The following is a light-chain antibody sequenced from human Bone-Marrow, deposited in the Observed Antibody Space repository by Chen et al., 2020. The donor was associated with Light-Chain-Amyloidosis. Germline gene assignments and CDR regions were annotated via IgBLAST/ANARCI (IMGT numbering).Light chain of an antibody. J-gene: IGKJ1*01. V-gene: IGKV3-15*01. CDR1: QSVNNN. CDR2: GAS. CDR3: QQYNNWPPWT. Sequence: EIGMTQSPATRSVSPGERATLSCRASQSVNNNYAWYQQKPGQAPRLLISGASTRATGIPARFSGSGSGTEFTLTISSLQSEDFAVYYCQQYNNWPPWTFGQGTKVEIK.